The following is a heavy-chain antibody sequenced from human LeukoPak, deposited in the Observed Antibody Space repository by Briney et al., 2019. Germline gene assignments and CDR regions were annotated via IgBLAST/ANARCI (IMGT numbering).Heavy chain of an antibody. J-gene: IGHJ4*02. CDR1: GFTFSSYA. V-gene: IGHV3-23*01. CDR2: FSGTSST. Sequence: GGSLRLSCAASGFTFSSYAMSWVRQAPRKGLEWVSTFSGTSSTSYADAVKGRVTISRDNSKNTLYLQLNSLSAEDTAVYYCAKLKQWQPQRYFFEYWGQGALVTVAS. D-gene: IGHD6-19*01. CDR3: AKLKQWQPQRYFFEY.